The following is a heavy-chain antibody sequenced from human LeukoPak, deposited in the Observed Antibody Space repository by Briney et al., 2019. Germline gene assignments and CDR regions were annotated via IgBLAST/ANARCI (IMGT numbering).Heavy chain of an antibody. CDR2: IKQDGSEK. CDR1: GFTFSRYW. Sequence: GGSLRLSCAASGFTFSRYWMSWVRQAPGKGLEWVANIKQDGSEKYYVDSVKGRFTISRDNAKNSLYLQMNSLGAEDTAVYYCARVSPERGYSYGPLDNYFDYWGQGTLVTVSS. V-gene: IGHV3-7*01. D-gene: IGHD5-18*01. J-gene: IGHJ4*02. CDR3: ARVSPERGYSYGPLDNYFDY.